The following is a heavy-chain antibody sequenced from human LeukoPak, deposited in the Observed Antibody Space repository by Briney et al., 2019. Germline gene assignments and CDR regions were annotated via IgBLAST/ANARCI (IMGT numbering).Heavy chain of an antibody. J-gene: IGHJ4*02. V-gene: IGHV3-21*01. CDR2: ISTSSSYI. Sequence: GGSLRLSCTASGFTFNGYSMNWVRQAPGKGLEWVSSISTSSSYICYADSVKGRFTISRNNPKNSLYLQMNSLRAEDTAVYYCVKDVGGSYAFDYWGQGILVTVAS. CDR3: VKDVGGSYAFDY. D-gene: IGHD1-26*01. CDR1: GFTFNGYS.